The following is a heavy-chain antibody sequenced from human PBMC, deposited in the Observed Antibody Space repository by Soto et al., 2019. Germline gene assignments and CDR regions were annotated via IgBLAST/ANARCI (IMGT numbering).Heavy chain of an antibody. Sequence: EVQLLESGGGLVQPGGSLRLSCAASGFTFSSYAMSWVRQAPGKGLEWVSAISGSGGSTYYADSVKGRFTISRDNSKNXLYLQMNSLRAEDTAVYYCVARGVAYRGRPYGMDVWGQGTTVTVSS. CDR2: ISGSGGST. J-gene: IGHJ6*02. CDR1: GFTFSSYA. V-gene: IGHV3-23*01. D-gene: IGHD3-10*01. CDR3: VARGVAYRGRPYGMDV.